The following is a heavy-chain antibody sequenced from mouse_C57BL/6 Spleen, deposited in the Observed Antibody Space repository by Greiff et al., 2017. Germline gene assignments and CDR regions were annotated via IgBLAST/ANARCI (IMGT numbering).Heavy chain of an antibody. CDR1: GFTFSSYA. CDR2: ISDGGSYT. J-gene: IGHJ3*01. D-gene: IGHD1-1*01. CDR3: ARDPYYGSTWFAY. Sequence: DVQLQESGGGLVKPGGSLKLSCAASGFTFSSYAMSWVRQTPEKRLEWVATISDGGSYTYYPDNVKGRFTISRDNAKNNLYLQMSHLKSEDTAMYYCARDPYYGSTWFAYWGQGTLVTVSA. V-gene: IGHV5-4*01.